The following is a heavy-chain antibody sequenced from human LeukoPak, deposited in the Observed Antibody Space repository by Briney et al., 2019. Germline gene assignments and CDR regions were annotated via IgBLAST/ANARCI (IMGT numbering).Heavy chain of an antibody. D-gene: IGHD3-10*01. V-gene: IGHV4-4*07. CDR3: ARDSGTTGEVKFDP. CDR2: ISGSGAI. J-gene: IGHJ5*02. CDR1: GGSINSY. Sequence: SETLSLTCTVSGGSINSYWSWIRQPAGKGLEWIGRISGSGAITYNPALQSRLSISIDTSKNQFSLKLMSVTAADTAVYYCARDSGTTGEVKFDPWGQGTLVTVSS.